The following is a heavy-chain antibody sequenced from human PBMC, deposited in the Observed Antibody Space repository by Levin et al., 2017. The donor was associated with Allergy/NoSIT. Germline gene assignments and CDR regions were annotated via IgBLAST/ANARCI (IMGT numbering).Heavy chain of an antibody. V-gene: IGHV1-2*06. CDR2: LNPNTGGT. Sequence: GESLKISCKASGFTFTIYDIHWVRQAPGQGLEWVGRLNPNTGGTDSAQKFMGRVTMTRDTSTTTAFMELTRLRPDDTAIYFCARETIAAPTCNWFDTWGQGALVTVSS. CDR1: GFTFTIYD. D-gene: IGHD6-13*01. CDR3: ARETIAAPTCNWFDT. J-gene: IGHJ5*02.